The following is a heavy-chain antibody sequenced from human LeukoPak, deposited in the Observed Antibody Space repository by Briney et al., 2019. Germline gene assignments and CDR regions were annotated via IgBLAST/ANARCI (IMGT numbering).Heavy chain of an antibody. J-gene: IGHJ4*02. D-gene: IGHD3-22*01. V-gene: IGHV3-7*01. CDR3: AREGGPYYYDSSGYPYFDY. CDR1: GFTFSSYW. CDR2: IKQDGSEK. Sequence: GGSLRLSCAASGFTFSSYWMSWVRQAPGKGLVWVANIKQDGSEKYYVDSVKGRFTISRDNAKNSLYLQMNSLRAEDTAVYYCAREGGPYYYDSSGYPYFDYWGQGTLVTVSS.